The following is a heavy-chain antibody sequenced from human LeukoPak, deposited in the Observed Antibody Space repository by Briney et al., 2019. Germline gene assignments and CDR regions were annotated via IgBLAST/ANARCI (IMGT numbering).Heavy chain of an antibody. Sequence: PSETLSLTCTVSGHSISRGYYWGWIRQPPGKGLQWIGSIYHSGSAYYNASLRSRLTLSVDTSKNQFSLKLTSVTAADTAVYYCARVQFDFWSGSKNYYFDYWGQGTLITVFS. D-gene: IGHD3-3*01. CDR2: IYHSGSA. V-gene: IGHV4-38-2*02. J-gene: IGHJ4*02. CDR3: ARVQFDFWSGSKNYYFDY. CDR1: GHSISRGYY.